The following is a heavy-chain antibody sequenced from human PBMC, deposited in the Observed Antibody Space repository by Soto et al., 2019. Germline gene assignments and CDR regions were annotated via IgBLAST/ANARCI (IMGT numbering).Heavy chain of an antibody. D-gene: IGHD6-19*01. CDR1: GFTFSNYY. J-gene: IGHJ4*02. CDR3: ARSYSSGWEFDY. Sequence: LRLSCGASGFTFSNYYMSWIRQAPGKGLEWVSYISSTGRTIYYADSVKGRFTVSRDDAQNSLSLKLNSLRVEDTAVYYCARSYSSGWEFDYWGQGTQVTVSS. V-gene: IGHV3-11*01. CDR2: ISSTGRTI.